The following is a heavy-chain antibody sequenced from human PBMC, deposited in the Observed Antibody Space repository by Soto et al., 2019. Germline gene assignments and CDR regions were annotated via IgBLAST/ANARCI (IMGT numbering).Heavy chain of an antibody. CDR3: AKADSNYAGRFSYYYMDV. D-gene: IGHD4-4*01. V-gene: IGHV1-18*01. Sequence: QVQLVQSGTEVKKPGASVKVSCKASGYTFRSYGISWVRQAPGQGLEWMGWISGYNGNTHYSQKFQGKVTMTTDTSTSTAYMELRNLRYDDPAVYYCAKADSNYAGRFSYYYMDVWGTGTMVTVSS. J-gene: IGHJ6*03. CDR1: GYTFRSYG. CDR2: ISGYNGNT.